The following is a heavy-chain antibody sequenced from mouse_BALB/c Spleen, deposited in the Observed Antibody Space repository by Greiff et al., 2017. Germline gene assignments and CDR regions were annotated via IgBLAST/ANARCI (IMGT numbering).Heavy chain of an antibody. Sequence: QVQLQQSGPELVKPGASVKMSCKASGYTFTSYYIHWVKQRPGQGLEWIGWIYPGDGSTKYNEKFKGKTTLTADKSSSTAYMLLSSLTSEDSAIYFCARMELGRGVFAYWGQGTLVTVSA. J-gene: IGHJ3*01. CDR1: GYTFTSYY. CDR2: IYPGDGST. V-gene: IGHV1S56*01. CDR3: ARMELGRGVFAY. D-gene: IGHD4-1*01.